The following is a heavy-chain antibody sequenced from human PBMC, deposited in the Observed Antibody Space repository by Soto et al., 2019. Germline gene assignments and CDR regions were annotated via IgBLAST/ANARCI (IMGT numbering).Heavy chain of an antibody. V-gene: IGHV1-8*01. J-gene: IGHJ6*02. CDR3: ARGNPFNYAGFDV. D-gene: IGHD3-16*01. CDR2: TNAKSGDT. Sequence: GASVKVSCKASGYTFSDFDINWLRQASGQGPEWMGWTNAKSGDTFFAQRFQGKFNMTWDTSLSTAYMEVGSLTSDDTAIYYCARGNPFNYAGFDVWGQGTTVTVSS. CDR1: GYTFSDFD.